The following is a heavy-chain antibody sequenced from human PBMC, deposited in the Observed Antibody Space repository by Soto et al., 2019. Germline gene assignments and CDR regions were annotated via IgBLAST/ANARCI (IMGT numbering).Heavy chain of an antibody. CDR3: ARGWYCGGDCYEWYFGL. V-gene: IGHV3-33*01. J-gene: IGHJ2*01. D-gene: IGHD2-21*02. CDR1: GFTFSNYG. Sequence: QVQLVESGGGVVQPGRSLRLSCAASGFTFSNYGMHWVRQAPGKGLEWVAVIWYDGSNKYYADSVKGRFTISRDNSKNTLYLQMNSLRAEDTAVYYCARGWYCGGDCYEWYFGLWGRGSLVTVSS. CDR2: IWYDGSNK.